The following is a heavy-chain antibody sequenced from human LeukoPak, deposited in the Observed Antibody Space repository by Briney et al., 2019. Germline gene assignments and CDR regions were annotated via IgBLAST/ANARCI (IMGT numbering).Heavy chain of an antibody. D-gene: IGHD1-26*01. J-gene: IGHJ3*02. CDR1: GYTFTSYY. CDR2: INPSGGST. V-gene: IGHV1-46*01. Sequence: VASVTVSCTASGYTFTSYYMHWVRQAPGQGLEWMGIINPSGGSTSYAQKFQGRVTMTRDTSTSTVYMELRSLRSEDTAVYYCARPGRYSGSYSDAFDIWGQGTMVTVSS. CDR3: ARPGRYSGSYSDAFDI.